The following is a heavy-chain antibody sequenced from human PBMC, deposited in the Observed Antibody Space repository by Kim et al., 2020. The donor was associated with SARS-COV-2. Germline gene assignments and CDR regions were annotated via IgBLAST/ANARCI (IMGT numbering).Heavy chain of an antibody. V-gene: IGHV4-39*01. CDR3: ARHRTGERGYCSGGSCYSSSTSSNLLFQH. J-gene: IGHJ1*01. D-gene: IGHD2-15*01. Sequence: SETLSLTCTVSGGSISSSSYYWGWIRQPPGKGLEWIGSIYYSGSTYYNPSLKSRVTISVDTSKNQFSLKLSSVTAADTAVYYCARHRTGERGYCSGGSCYSSSTSSNLLFQHWGQGTLVTVSS. CDR1: GGSISSSSYY. CDR2: IYYSGST.